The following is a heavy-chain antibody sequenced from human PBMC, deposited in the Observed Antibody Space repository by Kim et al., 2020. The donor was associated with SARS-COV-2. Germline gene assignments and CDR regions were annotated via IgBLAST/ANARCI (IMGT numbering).Heavy chain of an antibody. V-gene: IGHV3-23*01. D-gene: IGHD3-9*01. J-gene: IGHJ4*02. CDR3: AKFSEVLTGYFAFDY. Sequence: GGSLRLSCAASGFTFSSYAMSWVRQAPGKGLEWVSAISGSGGSTYYADSVKGRFTISRDNSKNTLYLQMNSLRAEDTAVYYCAKFSEVLTGYFAFDYWGQGTLVTVSS. CDR2: ISGSGGST. CDR1: GFTFSSYA.